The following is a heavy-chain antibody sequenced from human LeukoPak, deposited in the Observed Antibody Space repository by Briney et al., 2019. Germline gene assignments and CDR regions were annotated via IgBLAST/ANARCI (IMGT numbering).Heavy chain of an antibody. J-gene: IGHJ4*02. Sequence: SVKVSCKASGYTFTSYDINWVRQAPGQGLEWMGGIIPIFGTANYAQKFQGRVTITADESTSTAYMELSSLRSEDTAVYYCAREGVDTAMVPQYYFDYWGQGTLVTVSS. CDR2: IIPIFGTA. V-gene: IGHV1-69*13. D-gene: IGHD5-18*01. CDR1: GYTFTSYD. CDR3: AREGVDTAMVPQYYFDY.